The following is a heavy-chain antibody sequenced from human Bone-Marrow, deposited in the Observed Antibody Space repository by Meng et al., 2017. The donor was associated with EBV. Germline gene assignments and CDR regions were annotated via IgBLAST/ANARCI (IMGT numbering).Heavy chain of an antibody. D-gene: IGHD4-23*01. CDR2: IIPIFGAA. CDR3: AIYYGGAFDY. Sequence: QGNVVQSGAEVKKTGSSVKVSGKASGGTFSSYAISWVRQAPGQGLEWMGGIIPIFGAANYAQKFQGRVTITADESTSTAYMELSSLRSEDTAAYYCAIYYGGAFDYWGQGTLVTVSS. CDR1: GGTFSSYA. V-gene: IGHV1-69*01. J-gene: IGHJ4*02.